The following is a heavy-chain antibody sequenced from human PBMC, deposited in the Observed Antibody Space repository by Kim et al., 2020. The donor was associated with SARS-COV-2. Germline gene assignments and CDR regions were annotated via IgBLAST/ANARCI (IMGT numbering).Heavy chain of an antibody. CDR2: ISYDGSNK. CDR1: GFTFSSYA. CDR3: AREGDYYDSSGYLVFDAFDI. J-gene: IGHJ3*02. V-gene: IGHV3-30-3*01. Sequence: GGSLRLSCAASGFTFSSYAMHWVRQAPGKGLEWVAVISYDGSNKYYADSVKGRFTISRDNSKNTLYLQMNSLRAEDTAVYYCAREGDYYDSSGYLVFDAFDIWGQGTMGTVSS. D-gene: IGHD3-22*01.